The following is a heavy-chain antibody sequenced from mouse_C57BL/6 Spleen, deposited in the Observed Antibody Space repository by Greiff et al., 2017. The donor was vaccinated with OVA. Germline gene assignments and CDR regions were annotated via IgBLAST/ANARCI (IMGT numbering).Heavy chain of an antibody. J-gene: IGHJ4*01. V-gene: IGHV1-15*01. D-gene: IGHD2-1*01. CDR3: TIYYGNGIYAMDY. Sequence: VQLQQSGAELVRPGASVTLSCKASGYTFTDYEMHWVKQTPVHGLEWIGAIDPETGGTAYNQKFKGKAILTADKSSSTAYMELRSLTSEDSAVYCCTIYYGNGIYAMDYWGQGTSVTVSS. CDR1: GYTFTDYE. CDR2: IDPETGGT.